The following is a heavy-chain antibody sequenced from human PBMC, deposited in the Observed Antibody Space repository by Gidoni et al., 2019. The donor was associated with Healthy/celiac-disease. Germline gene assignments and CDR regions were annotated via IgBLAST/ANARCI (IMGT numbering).Heavy chain of an antibody. CDR1: GFSLSTSGMC. CDR3: ARMLMARRGYYYDSSGYSD. V-gene: IGHV2-70*15. J-gene: IGHJ1*01. CDR2: IDWDDDK. D-gene: IGHD3-22*01. Sequence: QVTLRESGPALVKPTQTLTLTCTLSGFSLSTSGMCVSWIRQPPGKALEWLARIDWDDDKYYSTSLKTRLTISKDTSKNQVVLTMTNMDPVDTATYYCARMLMARRGYYYDSSGYSDWGQGTLVTVSS.